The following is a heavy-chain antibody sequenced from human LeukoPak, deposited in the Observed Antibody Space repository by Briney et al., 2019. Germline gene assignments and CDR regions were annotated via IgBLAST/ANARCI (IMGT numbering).Heavy chain of an antibody. V-gene: IGHV1-46*01. J-gene: IGHJ4*02. CDR3: ARGGQRVWFGEYNDY. CDR2: INPSGGST. Sequence: ASVKVSCKASGYTFTSYYMHWVRQAPGQGREWMGVINPSGGSTSYAQKFQGRVTMTRDTSTSTVYMELSSLRSEDTAVYYCARGGQRVWFGEYNDYWGQGTLVTVSS. CDR1: GYTFTSYY. D-gene: IGHD3-10*01.